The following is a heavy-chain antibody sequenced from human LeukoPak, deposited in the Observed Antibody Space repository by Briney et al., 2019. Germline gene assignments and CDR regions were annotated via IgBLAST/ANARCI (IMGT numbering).Heavy chain of an antibody. CDR2: INPSGGST. CDR3: ARGEQWPDTPPLDY. V-gene: IGHV1-46*01. Sequence: ASVKVSCKASGYTFTTYYMHCARQAPGQGLEWLGMINPSGGSTSYAQKFQDRVTMTRDTSTSTVYMELSSLRSEDTAVYYCARGEQWPDTPPLDYWGQGTLVTVSS. CDR1: GYTFTTYY. J-gene: IGHJ4*02. D-gene: IGHD6-19*01.